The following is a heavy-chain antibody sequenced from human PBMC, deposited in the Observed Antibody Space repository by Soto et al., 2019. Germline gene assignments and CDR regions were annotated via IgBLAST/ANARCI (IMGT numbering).Heavy chain of an antibody. J-gene: IGHJ6*02. Sequence: QVQLVESGGGVVQPGRSLRLSCAASGFTFSNNGMHWVRQAPCKGLEWVAVIWHDGINKYYADSVKGRFLISRDNPKNTVYLQMNSLRAEDTAVYYCARDRVQMVDGLDVWGQGTTVTVSS. CDR3: ARDRVQMVDGLDV. D-gene: IGHD2-15*01. CDR2: IWHDGINK. CDR1: GFTFSNNG. V-gene: IGHV3-33*01.